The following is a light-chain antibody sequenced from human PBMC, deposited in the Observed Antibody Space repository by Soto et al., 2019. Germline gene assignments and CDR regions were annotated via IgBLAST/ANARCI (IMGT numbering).Light chain of an antibody. Sequence: EIVMTQFPATLSVSPEERASLSCRASQSIGSHLAWYQQKPGQAPSLLIHDASTRAAGIPARFSGSGSGTEFTLTISSLQSEDFAVYYCQQYNKWPFTFGPGTKVDIK. J-gene: IGKJ3*01. V-gene: IGKV3-15*01. CDR1: QSIGSH. CDR2: DAS. CDR3: QQYNKWPFT.